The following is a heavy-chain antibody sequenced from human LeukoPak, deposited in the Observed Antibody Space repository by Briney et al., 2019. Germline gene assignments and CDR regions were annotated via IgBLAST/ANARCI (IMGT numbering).Heavy chain of an antibody. V-gene: IGHV1-69*13. CDR1: GVTFSSYA. D-gene: IGHD6-19*01. Sequence: GASVKVSCKASGVTFSSYAINWVRQAPGQGLEWMGGIIPIFGTTNYAQKFQGRVTTTADESTSTAYMELSSLRSEDTAVYFCATSHYSSYWDNGPHYYYYMDVWGKGTTVTVSS. CDR2: IIPIFGTT. CDR3: ATSHYSSYWDNGPHYYYYMDV. J-gene: IGHJ6*03.